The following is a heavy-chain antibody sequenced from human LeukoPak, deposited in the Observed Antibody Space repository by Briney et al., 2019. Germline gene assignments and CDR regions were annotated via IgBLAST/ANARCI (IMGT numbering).Heavy chain of an antibody. V-gene: IGHV3-30*18. J-gene: IGHJ4*02. Sequence: GGSLRLFCAASGFTFSSYGMHWVRQAPGKGLEWVADISYGGSNKYYTDSVKGRFTISRDNSKNTLYLQMNSLGAEDTAVYYCAKDGDQQLGGYDCWGEGTLVTVSS. D-gene: IGHD2-2*01. CDR3: AKDGDQQLGGYDC. CDR2: ISYGGSNK. CDR1: GFTFSSYG.